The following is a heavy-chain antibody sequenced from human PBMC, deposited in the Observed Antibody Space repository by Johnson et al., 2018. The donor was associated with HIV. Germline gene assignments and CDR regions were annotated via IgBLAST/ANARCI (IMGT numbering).Heavy chain of an antibody. CDR1: GFTFSNYA. J-gene: IGHJ3*02. Sequence: VQLVESGGGLVQPGGSLRLSCAASGFTFSNYAMSWVRQAPGKGLEWVSTISGSGGSTYYADSVQGRFPISRDNSKNRLYLQMNSLRAEDTAVYYCASLVGSSSGEAFDIWGQGTMVTVSS. V-gene: IGHV3-23*04. CDR2: ISGSGGST. CDR3: ASLVGSSSGEAFDI. D-gene: IGHD6-6*01.